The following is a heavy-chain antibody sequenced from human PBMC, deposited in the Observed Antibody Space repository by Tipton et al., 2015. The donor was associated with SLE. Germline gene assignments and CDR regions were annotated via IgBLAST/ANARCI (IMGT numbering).Heavy chain of an antibody. Sequence: TLSLTCTVSGGSMSDYFWSWIRQSPGKRLEWIAYIYSSGSAIYNPSLKSRVTISVDTSKNQFSLNVSSVTAADTAVYYCARDGRVISSGGDYYHYYYYMDVWGKGTTVTVSS. J-gene: IGHJ6*03. V-gene: IGHV4-59*01. CDR2: IYSSGSA. CDR3: ARDGRVISSGGDYYHYYYYMDV. CDR1: GGSMSDYF. D-gene: IGHD2-21*02.